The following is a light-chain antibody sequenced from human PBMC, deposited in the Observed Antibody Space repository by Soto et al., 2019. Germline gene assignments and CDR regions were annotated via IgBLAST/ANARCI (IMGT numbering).Light chain of an antibody. V-gene: IGKV1-12*01. CDR2: TVS. CDR3: QQANSFPLT. Sequence: DIQMTQSTSSVSASVGDIVTITCRASQGISSWLAWYQQKPGKAPKLLIYTVSSLQIGVPSKFSGSGAGTDFTLTISSLQHEDFATYDCQQANSFPLTFGGGTKVEIK. CDR1: QGISSW. J-gene: IGKJ4*01.